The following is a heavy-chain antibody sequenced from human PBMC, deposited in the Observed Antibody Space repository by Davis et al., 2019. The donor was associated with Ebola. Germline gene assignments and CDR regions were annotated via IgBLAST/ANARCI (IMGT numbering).Heavy chain of an antibody. CDR2: ISSSGSTI. Sequence: GESLKISCAVSGFTFSSHEMNWVRQAPGKGLEWVSYISSSGSTIYYADSVKGRFTISRDNAKNSLYLQMNSLRAEDTAVYYCATGSSSVYYFDCWGQGTLVTVSS. J-gene: IGHJ4*02. V-gene: IGHV3-48*03. CDR3: ATGSSSVYYFDC. CDR1: GFTFSSHE. D-gene: IGHD6-19*01.